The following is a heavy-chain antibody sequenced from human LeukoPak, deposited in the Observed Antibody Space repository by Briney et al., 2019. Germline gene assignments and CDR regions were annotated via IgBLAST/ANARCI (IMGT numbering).Heavy chain of an antibody. CDR2: ISAYNGDT. CDR1: GFTFINYG. J-gene: IGHJ6*03. Sequence: ASVKVSCKTSGFTFINYGITWVRQAPGQGLEWIGWISAYNGDTKYAQNLQGRVTMTTDTFTNTAYMELTSLRSDDTAVYYCARDRHMSASQATYFYYVDFWGKGTTVTISS. CDR3: ARDRHMSASQATYFYYVDF. V-gene: IGHV1-18*01.